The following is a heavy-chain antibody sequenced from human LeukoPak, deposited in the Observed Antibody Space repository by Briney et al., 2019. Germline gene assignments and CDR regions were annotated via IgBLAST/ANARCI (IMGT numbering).Heavy chain of an antibody. V-gene: IGHV3-23*01. CDR1: GFTFSNSA. CDR3: AKEEVPNDY. Sequence: QPGGSLRLSCEVSGFTFSNSAMSWVRQAPGKGLEWVSGISISGGTTYYAASVKGRFTISRDNSNNTVYLQLNSLRAEDTAVYYCAKEEVPNDYWGQGNLVTVSS. D-gene: IGHD2-2*01. J-gene: IGHJ4*02. CDR2: ISISGGTT.